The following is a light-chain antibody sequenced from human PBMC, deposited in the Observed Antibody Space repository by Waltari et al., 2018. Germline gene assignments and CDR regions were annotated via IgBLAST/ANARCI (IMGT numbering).Light chain of an antibody. V-gene: IGKV1-9*01. CDR3: QQYQSYPIT. CDR2: GAS. Sequence: DIQLTPSPSFLSASVGDRVTITCRASQGANRYLAWFQQKPGKAPKVLVFGASTLQSGVPSRFSGSGSGTEFILTISSLQPEDIATYYCQQYQSYPITFGGGTKVETK. J-gene: IGKJ4*01. CDR1: QGANRY.